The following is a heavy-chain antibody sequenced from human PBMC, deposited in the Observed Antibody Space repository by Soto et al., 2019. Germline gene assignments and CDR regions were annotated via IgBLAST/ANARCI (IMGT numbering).Heavy chain of an antibody. J-gene: IGHJ4*02. D-gene: IGHD2-2*01. CDR3: AHDPTGPLYPPGWY. Sequence: GWSLRLSCAASGFAFSSYAMSWVRQAPGKGLEWVSAISGSGGSTYYSDSVKGRFTISRDNSKNTLYLQMNSLRAEDTAVYYCAHDPTGPLYPPGWYWGKGTLVT. CDR1: GFAFSSYA. V-gene: IGHV3-23*01. CDR2: ISGSGGST.